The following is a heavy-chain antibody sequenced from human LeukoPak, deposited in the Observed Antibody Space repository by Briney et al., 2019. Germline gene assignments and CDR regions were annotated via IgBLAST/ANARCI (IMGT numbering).Heavy chain of an antibody. D-gene: IGHD2-2*01. Sequence: ASVKVSCKASGYTFTGYYMHWVRQAPGQGLEWMGRINPNSGGTSYAQKFQGRVTMTRDTSISTAYMELSRLRSDDTAVYYCARGLIVVVPAAIGYWGQGTLVTVSS. CDR1: GYTFTGYY. J-gene: IGHJ4*02. CDR2: INPNSGGT. CDR3: ARGLIVVVPAAIGY. V-gene: IGHV1-2*02.